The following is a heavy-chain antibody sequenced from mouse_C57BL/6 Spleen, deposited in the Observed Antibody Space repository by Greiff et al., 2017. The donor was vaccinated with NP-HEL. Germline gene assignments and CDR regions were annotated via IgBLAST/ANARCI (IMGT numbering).Heavy chain of an antibody. V-gene: IGHV5-17*01. CDR3: ARSRGYAMDY. CDR2: ISSGSSTI. Sequence: EVHLVESGGGLVKPGGSLKLSCAASGFTFSDYGMHWVRQAPEKGLEWVAYISSGSSTIYYADTVKGRFTISRDNAKNTLFLQLTSLRSEDTAMYYCARSRGYAMDYWGQGTSVTVSS. J-gene: IGHJ4*01. CDR1: GFTFSDYG.